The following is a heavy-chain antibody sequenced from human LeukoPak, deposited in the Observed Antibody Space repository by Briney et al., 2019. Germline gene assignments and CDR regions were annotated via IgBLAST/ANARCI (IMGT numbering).Heavy chain of an antibody. CDR2: IYPADSDT. CDR3: ARQSRDGSKTRGYYFDY. V-gene: IGHV5-51*01. Sequence: GESLKISCQVSGYIFTHYWIGWVRQMPGNGLESMGIIYPADSDTTYSPSFQGQATISADKSISTVYLQWSSLKASDTAVYYCARQSRDGSKTRGYYFDYWGQGTLVTVSS. D-gene: IGHD3-10*01. J-gene: IGHJ4*02. CDR1: GYIFTHYW.